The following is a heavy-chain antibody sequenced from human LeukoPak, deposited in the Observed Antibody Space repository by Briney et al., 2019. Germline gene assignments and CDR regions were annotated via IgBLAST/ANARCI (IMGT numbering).Heavy chain of an antibody. Sequence: SETLSLTCTVSGGSLSSYYWSWVRQPPGKGLEWIGYIYYSGSTNYNPSLKSRVTISVDTSKNQFSLKLSSVTAADTAVSYCASAPGGNFYSDYWGQGTLVTVSS. CDR3: ASAPGGNFYSDY. V-gene: IGHV4-59*01. D-gene: IGHD4-23*01. CDR2: IYYSGST. CDR1: GGSLSSYY. J-gene: IGHJ4*02.